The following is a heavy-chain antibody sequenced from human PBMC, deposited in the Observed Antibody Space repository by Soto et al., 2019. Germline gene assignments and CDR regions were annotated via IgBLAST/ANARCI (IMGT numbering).Heavy chain of an antibody. CDR2: ISGSGGST. CDR1: GFTFSSYA. V-gene: IGHV3-23*01. CDR3: AKVLWQTAGTRGPFDY. D-gene: IGHD6-13*01. Sequence: GGSLSLSCAASGFTFSSYAMSWVRQAPWKGLEWVSAISGSGGSTYYADSVKGRFTISRDNSKNTLYLQMNSLRAEDTAVYYCAKVLWQTAGTRGPFDYWGQGTLVTVSS. J-gene: IGHJ4*02.